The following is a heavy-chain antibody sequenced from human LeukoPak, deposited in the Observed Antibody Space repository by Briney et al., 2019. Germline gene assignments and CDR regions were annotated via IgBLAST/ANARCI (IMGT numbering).Heavy chain of an antibody. CDR2: INSDGSST. D-gene: IGHD3-22*01. CDR3: AKFTGDSSGYYYYYYYGMDV. Sequence: GGSLRLSCAASGFTFSSYWMHWVRQAPGKGLVWVSRINSDGSSTSYADSVKGRFTISRDNSKNTLYLQMNSLRAEDTAVYYCAKFTGDSSGYYYYYYYGMDVWGQGTTVTVSS. J-gene: IGHJ6*02. V-gene: IGHV3-74*01. CDR1: GFTFSSYW.